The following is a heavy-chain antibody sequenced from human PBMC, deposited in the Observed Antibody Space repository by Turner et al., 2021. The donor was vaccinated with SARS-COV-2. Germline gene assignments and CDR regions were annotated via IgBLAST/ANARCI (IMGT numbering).Heavy chain of an antibody. CDR1: GGSISSSPYY. CDR2: IYYSGRT. J-gene: IGHJ5*02. CDR3: ARRSEGYYGSGSHWFDP. Sequence: QLQLQESGPGLVKPSETLSLTCTVSGGSISSSPYYWGCIRQPPGKGLEWIGSIYYSGRTYYNPSLNSRVTISVDTYKNQFSLKLSSVTAADTAVYYCARRSEGYYGSGSHWFDPWGQGTLVTVSS. V-gene: IGHV4-39*01. D-gene: IGHD3-10*01.